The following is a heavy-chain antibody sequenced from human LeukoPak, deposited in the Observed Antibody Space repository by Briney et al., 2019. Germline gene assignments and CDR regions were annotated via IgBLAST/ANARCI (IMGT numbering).Heavy chain of an antibody. J-gene: IGHJ5*02. CDR3: ARYYGDYSDDWFDP. CDR2: IYNDGST. CDR1: GGSISSYY. D-gene: IGHD4-17*01. Sequence: SGTLSLTCTVSGGSISSYYWSWIRQPPGKGLEWIGYIYNDGSTNYNPSLKSRVTISVDTSKNQFSLKLSSVTAADTAVYYCARYYGDYSDDWFDPWGQGTLGTLSS. V-gene: IGHV4-59*08.